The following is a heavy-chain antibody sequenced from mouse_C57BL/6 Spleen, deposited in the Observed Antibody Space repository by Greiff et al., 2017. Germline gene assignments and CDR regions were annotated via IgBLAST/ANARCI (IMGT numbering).Heavy chain of an antibody. CDR3: ARDGYYPYAMDY. CDR2: IYPGDGDT. V-gene: IGHV1-82*01. Sequence: QVQLKQSGPELVKPGASVKISCKASGYAFSSSWMNWVKQRPGKGLEWIGRIYPGDGDTNYNGKFKGKATLTADKSSSTAYMQLSSLTSEDSAVYFCARDGYYPYAMDYWGQGTSVTVSS. J-gene: IGHJ4*01. D-gene: IGHD2-3*01. CDR1: GYAFSSSW.